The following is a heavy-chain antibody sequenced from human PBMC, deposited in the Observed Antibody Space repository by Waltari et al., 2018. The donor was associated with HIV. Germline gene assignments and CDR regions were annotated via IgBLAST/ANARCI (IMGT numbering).Heavy chain of an antibody. CDR2: IDGDGGVT. CDR1: GFTFGSHW. J-gene: IGHJ6*02. D-gene: IGHD2-8*01. CDR3: VKDVTVKLYGVYYSGLDV. V-gene: IGHV3-74*03. Sequence: LVESGGSPVQSGESLRLSCRATGFTFGSHWMHWVRQSPVKGLVWVSRIDGDGGVTKYADAVKGRFNISRDNAKNTLFLDMKNLRVEDSGIYHCVKDVTVKLYGVYYSGLDVWGLGTTVTV.